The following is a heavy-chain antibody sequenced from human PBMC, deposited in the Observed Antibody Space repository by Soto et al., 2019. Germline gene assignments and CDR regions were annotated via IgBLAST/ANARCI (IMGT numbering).Heavy chain of an antibody. D-gene: IGHD3-22*01. V-gene: IGHV4-59*01. Sequence: SETLSLTCTVSGGCISSYYWGWIRQPPGKGLEWIGYIYYSGSTNYNPSLKSRVTISVDTSKNQFSLKLSSVTAVDTAVYYRARVYYYDSSGYYPDYWGQGTLVTVSS. J-gene: IGHJ4*02. CDR3: ARVYYYDSSGYYPDY. CDR1: GGCISSYY. CDR2: IYYSGST.